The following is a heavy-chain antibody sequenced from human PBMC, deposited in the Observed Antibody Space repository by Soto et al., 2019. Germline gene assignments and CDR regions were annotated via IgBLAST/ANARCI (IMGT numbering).Heavy chain of an antibody. J-gene: IGHJ1*01. CDR3: VLGSRGYSYGYVDE. V-gene: IGHV4-34*01. CDR1: GGSFSGYY. D-gene: IGHD5-18*01. CDR2: INHSGST. Sequence: PSQPLSLTCAVYGGSFSGYYWSWIRQPPGKGLEWIGEINHSGSTNYNPSLKSRVTISVDTSNNQFSLKLSSVSAADTAVYYCVLGSRGYSYGYVDEWGQGTLVT.